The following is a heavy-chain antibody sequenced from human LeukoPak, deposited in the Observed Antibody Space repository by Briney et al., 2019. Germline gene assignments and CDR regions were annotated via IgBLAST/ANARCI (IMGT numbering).Heavy chain of an antibody. CDR2: INHSGST. V-gene: IGHV4-34*01. Sequence: PSETLSLTCAVYGGSFSGYYWSWIRQPPGEGLEWIGEINHSGSTNYNPSLKSRVTISVDTSKNQFSLKLSSVTAADTAVYYCARGYSSSWYNYWGQGTLVTVPS. J-gene: IGHJ4*02. CDR1: GGSFSGYY. CDR3: ARGYSSSWYNY. D-gene: IGHD6-13*01.